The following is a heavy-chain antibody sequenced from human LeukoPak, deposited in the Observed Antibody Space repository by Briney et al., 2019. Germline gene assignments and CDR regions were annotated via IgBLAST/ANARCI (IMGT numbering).Heavy chain of an antibody. D-gene: IGHD3-16*02. CDR1: GFTFSSYW. J-gene: IGHJ4*02. CDR3: ARLRLGELSLYFDY. Sequence: GGSLRLSCTASGFTFSSYWVTWVRQAPGKGLEWVSYISSSGSTIYYADSVKGRFTISRDNAKNSLYLQMNSLRAEDTAVYYCARLRLGELSLYFDYWGQGTLVTVSS. CDR2: ISSSGSTI. V-gene: IGHV3-48*04.